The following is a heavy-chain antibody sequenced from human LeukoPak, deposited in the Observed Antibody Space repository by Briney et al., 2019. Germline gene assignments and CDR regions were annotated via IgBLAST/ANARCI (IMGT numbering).Heavy chain of an antibody. Sequence: GGSLRLSCAASGFTFSDYYMSWIRQAPGKGLEWVSYISSSGSTIYYADSVKGRFTISRNNAKNSLYLQMNSLRAEDTAVYYCARDPAYGSGSYNYYYGMDVWGQGTTVTVSS. CDR1: GFTFSDYY. V-gene: IGHV3-11*01. D-gene: IGHD3-10*01. J-gene: IGHJ6*02. CDR3: ARDPAYGSGSYNYYYGMDV. CDR2: ISSSGSTI.